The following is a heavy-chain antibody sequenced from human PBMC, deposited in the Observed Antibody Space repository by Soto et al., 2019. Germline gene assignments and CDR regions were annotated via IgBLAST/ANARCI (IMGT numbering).Heavy chain of an antibody. CDR3: ARAQKGYYDSSGYYYDPFDY. CDR1: GYTFTSYG. J-gene: IGHJ4*02. D-gene: IGHD3-22*01. CDR2: ISAYNGNT. V-gene: IGHV1-18*01. Sequence: QVQLVQSGAEVKKPGASVKVSCKASGYTFTSYGISWVRQAPGQGLEWMGWISAYNGNTNYAQKLQGRVTMTTDTSTSTAYMELRSLRSDDTAVYYCARAQKGYYDSSGYYYDPFDYWGQGTLVTVSS.